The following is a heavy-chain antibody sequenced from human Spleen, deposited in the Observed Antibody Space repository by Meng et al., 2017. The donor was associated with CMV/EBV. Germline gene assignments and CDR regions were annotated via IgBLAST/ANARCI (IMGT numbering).Heavy chain of an antibody. J-gene: IGHJ4*02. V-gene: IGHV4-30-4*01. Sequence: QDQVQCSGPGLVKPSQTLSLTCTVSCGYMSSGDYFWNWIRQPPGKGLEWIGSIYYSGSTYYNPSLKSRVTISVDTSKNQFSLKLSSVTAADTAVYYCARGGNGVCPTHWGQGTLVTVSS. CDR2: IYYSGST. D-gene: IGHD2-8*01. CDR1: CGYMSSGDYF. CDR3: ARGGNGVCPTH.